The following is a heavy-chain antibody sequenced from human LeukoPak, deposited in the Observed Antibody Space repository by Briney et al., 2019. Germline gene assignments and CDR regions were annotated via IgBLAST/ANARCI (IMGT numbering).Heavy chain of an antibody. CDR1: GFTFSSYW. J-gene: IGHJ4*02. Sequence: PGGSLRLSCAASGFTFSSYWMSWVRQAPGKGLEWVANIKQDGSEKYYVDSVKGRFTISRDNAKNSLYLQMNSLRAEDTAVYYCARSLTPDVLLWFGELFVNLLYRSSGFDYWGQGTLVTVSS. V-gene: IGHV3-7*01. CDR3: ARSLTPDVLLWFGELFVNLLYRSSGFDY. CDR2: IKQDGSEK. D-gene: IGHD3-10*01.